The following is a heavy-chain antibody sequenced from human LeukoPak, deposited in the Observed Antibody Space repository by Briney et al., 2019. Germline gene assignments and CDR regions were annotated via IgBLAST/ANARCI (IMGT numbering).Heavy chain of an antibody. J-gene: IGHJ3*02. CDR3: ARDIGGDDAFDI. D-gene: IGHD3-16*01. CDR2: IYYSGST. CDR1: GDSISSGGYY. Sequence: PSQTLSLTCTVSGDSISSGGYYWRWIRQHPGKGLEWIGYIYYSGSTNYNPSLKSRVTISVDTSKNQFSLKLSSVTAADTAVYYCARDIGGDDAFDIWGQGTMVTVSS. V-gene: IGHV4-31*03.